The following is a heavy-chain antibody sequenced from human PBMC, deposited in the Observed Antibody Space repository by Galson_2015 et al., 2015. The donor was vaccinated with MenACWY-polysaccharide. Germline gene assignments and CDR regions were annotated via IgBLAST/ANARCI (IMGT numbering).Heavy chain of an antibody. D-gene: IGHD6-13*01. CDR2: ISSSSTI. J-gene: IGHJ4*02. CDR3: ARVRIASRSFDY. Sequence: SLRLSCAASGFTFSNYHMNWVRQAPGKGLEWASYISSSSTIYYADSVKGRFTISRDNAKNSLYLQINSLRAEDTAVYYCARVRIASRSFDYCGQGTQVTVSS. CDR1: GFTFSNYH. V-gene: IGHV3-69-1*01.